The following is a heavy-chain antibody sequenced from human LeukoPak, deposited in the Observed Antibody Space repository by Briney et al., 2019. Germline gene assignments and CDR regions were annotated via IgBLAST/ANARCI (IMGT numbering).Heavy chain of an antibody. J-gene: IGHJ4*02. D-gene: IGHD2-2*01. CDR3: ARGGEYQLLDDF. CDR1: GYRFTSYY. CDR2: INPSGGST. Sequence: ASVKVSCKASGYRFTSYYMHWVRQAPGQGLEWMGIINPSGGSTIYAQKFQDRVSMTRDTSTNTVYTELSSLSSEDTAVYYCARGGEYQLLDDFWGQGTLVTVSS. V-gene: IGHV1-46*01.